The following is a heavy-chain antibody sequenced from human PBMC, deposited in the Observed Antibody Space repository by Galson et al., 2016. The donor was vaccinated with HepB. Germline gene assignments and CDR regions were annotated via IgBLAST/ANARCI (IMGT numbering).Heavy chain of an antibody. V-gene: IGHV4-31*03. J-gene: IGHJ4*02. CDR2: IYCSGST. Sequence: TLSLTCTISGGSISSDGYFWSWIRQHPGKGLEWIGYIYCSGSTYYNSSLKSRVTISIDTSKNQFSLKLSSVTAADTAVCYCARTIGAVMCYFDDWGQGTLVTVSS. CDR3: ARTIGAVMCYFDD. CDR1: GGSISSDGYF. D-gene: IGHD3-3*01.